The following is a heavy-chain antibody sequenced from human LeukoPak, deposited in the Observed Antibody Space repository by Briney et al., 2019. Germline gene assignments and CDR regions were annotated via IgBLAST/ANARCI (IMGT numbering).Heavy chain of an antibody. V-gene: IGHV1-2*02. CDR3: ARGGRFLEWEMGWFDP. D-gene: IGHD3-3*01. J-gene: IGHJ5*02. CDR2: INPNSGGT. CDR1: GYTFTGYY. Sequence: ASVKVSCKASGYTFTGYYMHWVRQAPGQGLEWMGWINPNSGGTNYAQKFQGRVTMTRDTSISTAYMELSRLRSEDTAVYYCARGGRFLEWEMGWFDPWGQGTLVTVSS.